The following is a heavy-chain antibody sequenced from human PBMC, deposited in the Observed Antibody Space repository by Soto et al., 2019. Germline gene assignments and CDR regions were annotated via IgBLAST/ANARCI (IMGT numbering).Heavy chain of an antibody. CDR2: IVPLFGTA. Sequence: VASVKVSCKAAGGTFNKYAIDWVRQVPGQGLEWMGGIVPLFGTANYAQKFQGRVTITADEATNTAYMELRSLRSEDTAVYYCARQFDYETSGYYYAYWGQGTLVTVSS. D-gene: IGHD3-22*01. CDR1: GGTFNKYA. J-gene: IGHJ4*02. CDR3: ARQFDYETSGYYYAY. V-gene: IGHV1-69*13.